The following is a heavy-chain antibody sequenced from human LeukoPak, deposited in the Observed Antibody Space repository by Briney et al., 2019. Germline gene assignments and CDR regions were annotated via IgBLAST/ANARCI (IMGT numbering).Heavy chain of an antibody. CDR1: GFTFSSYA. CDR2: ISYDGSNK. J-gene: IGHJ4*02. V-gene: IGHV3-30-3*01. CDR3: ARDTKCYYDSSGIDY. Sequence: GGSLRLSCAASGFTFSSYAMHWVRQAPGKGLEWVAVISYDGSNKYYADSVKGRFTISRDNSKNTLYLQMNSLRAEDTAVYYCARDTKCYYDSSGIDYWGQGTLVTVSS. D-gene: IGHD3-22*01.